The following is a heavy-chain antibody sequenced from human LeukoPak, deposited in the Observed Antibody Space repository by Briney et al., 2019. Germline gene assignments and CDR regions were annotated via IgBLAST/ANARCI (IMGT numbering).Heavy chain of an antibody. CDR1: GLTFSSHG. V-gene: IGHV3-48*01. CDR2: ITTSGAR. D-gene: IGHD3-16*01. Sequence: GRSVRLFCAASGLTFSSHGMNWVRQAPGKGLEWISYITTSGARYNADSVKGRFTISRDNAKSSLYLVMNSLRAEDTAVYYCARWRGTLQSLDYWGQGTLVTVLS. J-gene: IGHJ4*02. CDR3: ARWRGTLQSLDY.